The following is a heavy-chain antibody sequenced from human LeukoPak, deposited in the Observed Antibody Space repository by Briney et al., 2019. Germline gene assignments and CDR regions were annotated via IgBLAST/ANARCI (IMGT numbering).Heavy chain of an antibody. CDR3: ARDPDVWSGYYMGALDY. D-gene: IGHD3-3*01. J-gene: IGHJ4*02. CDR2: INPSGGST. CDR1: GYTFTGYY. V-gene: IGHV1-46*01. Sequence: ASVKVSCKASGYTFTGYYMHWVRQAPGQGLEWMGIINPSGGSTSYAQKFQGRVTMTRDTSTSTVYMELSSLRSEDTAVYYCARDPDVWSGYYMGALDYWGQGTLVTVSS.